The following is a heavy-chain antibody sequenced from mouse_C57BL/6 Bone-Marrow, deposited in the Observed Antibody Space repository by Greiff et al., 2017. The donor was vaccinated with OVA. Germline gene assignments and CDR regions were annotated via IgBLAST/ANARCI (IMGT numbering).Heavy chain of an antibody. J-gene: IGHJ4*01. CDR2: ISSGGSYT. CDR1: GFTFSSYG. D-gene: IGHD2-10*02. V-gene: IGHV5-6*01. CDR3: ARGGYGNYAPYDYGMDY. Sequence: EVKLVESGGDLVKAGGSLKLSCAASGFTFSSYGMSWVRQTPDKRLEWVATISSGGSYTYYPDSVKGRFTISRDNANNTLYLQMSSLKSEDTAMYYCARGGYGNYAPYDYGMDYWGQGTSVTVSS.